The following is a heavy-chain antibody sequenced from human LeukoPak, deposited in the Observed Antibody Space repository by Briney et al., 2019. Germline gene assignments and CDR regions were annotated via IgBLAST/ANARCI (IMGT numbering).Heavy chain of an antibody. Sequence: SETLSLTCTVSGGSISTYYWSWIRQPPGKGLEWIGRMYTSGTTKYNPSLKSRVTMSVDTSNNQFSLKVSSVTAADTAVYYCARDQGSYYGVDVWGQGTTVTVSS. J-gene: IGHJ6*02. CDR2: MYTSGTT. V-gene: IGHV4-4*07. CDR1: GGSISTYY. CDR3: ARDQGSYYGVDV.